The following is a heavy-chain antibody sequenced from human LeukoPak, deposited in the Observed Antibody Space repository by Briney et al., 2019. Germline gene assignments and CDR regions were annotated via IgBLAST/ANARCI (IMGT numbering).Heavy chain of an antibody. J-gene: IGHJ4*02. CDR1: GFSFSSYG. CDR3: AKDLGVGAYLLFDYITSGLDS. CDR2: ISYDGSNE. Sequence: GGSLRLSCAASGFSFSSYGMHWVCQAPGKGLEWVAVISYDGSNEYFADSVKGRFTVSRDNSKNTLYLQMNSLRPEDTAVYYCAKDLGVGAYLLFDYITSGLDSWGQGTLVTVSS. V-gene: IGHV3-30*18. D-gene: IGHD2/OR15-2a*01.